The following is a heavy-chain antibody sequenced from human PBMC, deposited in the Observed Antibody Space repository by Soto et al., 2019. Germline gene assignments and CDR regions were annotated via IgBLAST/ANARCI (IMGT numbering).Heavy chain of an antibody. J-gene: IGHJ5*01. CDR1: GFTFGNYG. D-gene: IGHD2-21*02. Sequence: EVQLLESGGGLVQPGGSLRLSCAASGFTFGNYGMNWVRQAPGKGLEWVSGISGGGGSTYYADSVKGRFTISRDPSKNTIFLEMNRLRAEDTAVYYCAKGFIVVVTVIRPDDAFDAWGQGTLVTVSS. CDR3: AKGFIVVVTVIRPDDAFDA. V-gene: IGHV3-23*01. CDR2: ISGGGGST.